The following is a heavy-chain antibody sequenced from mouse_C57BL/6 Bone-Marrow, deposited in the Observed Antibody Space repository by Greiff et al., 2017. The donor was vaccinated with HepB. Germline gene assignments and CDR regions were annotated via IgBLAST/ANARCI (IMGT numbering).Heavy chain of an antibody. J-gene: IGHJ2*01. CDR1: GYTFTSYW. V-gene: IGHV1-64*01. Sequence: VQLQQPGAELVKPGASVKLSCKASGYTFTSYWMHWVKQRPGQGLEWIGMIHPNSGSTNYNEKFKSKATLTVDKSSSTAYMQLSSLTSEDSAVYYCARTRFGVWYFDYWGQGTTLTVSS. CDR2: IHPNSGST. CDR3: ARTRFGVWYFDY.